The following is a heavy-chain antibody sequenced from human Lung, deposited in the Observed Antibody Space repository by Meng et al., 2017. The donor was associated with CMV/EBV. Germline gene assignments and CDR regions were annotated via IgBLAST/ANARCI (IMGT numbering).Heavy chain of an antibody. CDR3: ARGDYSGYDVLDS. J-gene: IGHJ4*02. Sequence: GGSLRLSCAASGFMFSSYTMNWVRQAPGRGLEWVSSISSSSAYIFYADSVKGRFTIPRDNAKNSLNLQMHSLRAEDTALYYCARGDYSGYDVLDSWGQGTLVTVSS. D-gene: IGHD5-12*01. CDR1: GFMFSSYT. V-gene: IGHV3-21*06. CDR2: ISSSSAYI.